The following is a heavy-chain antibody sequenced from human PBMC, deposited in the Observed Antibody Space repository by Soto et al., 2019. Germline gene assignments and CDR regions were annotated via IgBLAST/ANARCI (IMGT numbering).Heavy chain of an antibody. V-gene: IGHV3-49*04. CDR2: IRSKAYGGTT. CDR3: TSVSVVVPAGDAFDI. J-gene: IGHJ3*02. CDR1: GFTFGDYA. Sequence: GGSLRLSCTASGFTFGDYAMSWVRQAPGKGLEWVGFIRSKAYGGTTEYAASVKGRFTISRDDSKSIAYLQMNSLKTEDTAVYYCTSVSVVVPAGDAFDIWGQGTMVTVPS. D-gene: IGHD2-2*01.